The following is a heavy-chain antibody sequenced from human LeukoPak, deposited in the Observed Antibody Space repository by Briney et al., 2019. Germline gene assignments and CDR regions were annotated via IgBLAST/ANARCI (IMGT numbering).Heavy chain of an antibody. CDR2: ISNSGGST. Sequence: GGSLRLSCAASGFTFSSYAMSWVRQAPGKGLEWVSTISNSGGSTYYADSVKGRFTISRDNSKNTLYLQMNSLRAEDTAIYYCAKARYSNGLSDYWGQGTLVTVSS. D-gene: IGHD3-10*01. J-gene: IGHJ4*02. CDR3: AKARYSNGLSDY. V-gene: IGHV3-23*01. CDR1: GFTFSSYA.